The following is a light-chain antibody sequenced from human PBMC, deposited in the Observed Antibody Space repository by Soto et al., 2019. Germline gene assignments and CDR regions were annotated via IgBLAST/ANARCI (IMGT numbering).Light chain of an antibody. J-gene: IGKJ2*01. Sequence: DIQMIQSPSSLSASVGDRVTLTCRASQAIGNDLGWFQQKPGKAPKRLIYAASSLQTGVPSRFSGSGYGTEFTLTTSSLQPEDFATYYCLQHNSYPFTFGQGTKVDIK. CDR3: LQHNSYPFT. V-gene: IGKV1-17*01. CDR1: QAIGND. CDR2: AAS.